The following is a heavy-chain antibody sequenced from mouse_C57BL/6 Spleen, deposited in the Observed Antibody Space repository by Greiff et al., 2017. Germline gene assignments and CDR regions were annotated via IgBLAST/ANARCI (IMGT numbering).Heavy chain of an antibody. D-gene: IGHD4-1*01. CDR3: ATASNWGFDY. CDR2: INPNNGGT. Sequence: VQFQQSGPELVKPGASVKMSCKASGYTFTDYNMHWVKQSHGKSLEWIGYINPNNGGTSYNQKFKGKATLTVNKSSSTAYMELRSLTSEDSAVYYCATASNWGFDYWGQGTTLTVSS. CDR1: GYTFTDYN. J-gene: IGHJ2*01. V-gene: IGHV1-22*01.